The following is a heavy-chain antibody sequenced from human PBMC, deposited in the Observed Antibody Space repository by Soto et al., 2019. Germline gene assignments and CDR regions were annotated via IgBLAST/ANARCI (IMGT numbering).Heavy chain of an antibody. Sequence: QVQLVESGGGVVQPGRSLRLSCAASGFTFSSYAMHWVRQAPGKGLEWVAVISYDGSNKYYADSVKGRFTISRDNSTNTLYLQMNSLRAEDTAVYYCARDVRGDGYNWGDFDYWGQGTLVTVSS. J-gene: IGHJ4*02. CDR2: ISYDGSNK. CDR3: ARDVRGDGYNWGDFDY. D-gene: IGHD5-12*01. CDR1: GFTFSSYA. V-gene: IGHV3-30-3*01.